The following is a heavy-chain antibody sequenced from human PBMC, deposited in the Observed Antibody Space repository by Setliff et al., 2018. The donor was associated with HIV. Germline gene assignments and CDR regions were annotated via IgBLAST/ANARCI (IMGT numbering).Heavy chain of an antibody. CDR1: GGSISSSSYY. Sequence: PSETLSLTCTVSGGSISSSSYYWGWIRQPPGEGLEWIGSIYYSGSTYYNPSLNSRVTISVDTSKNQFSLKLSSVTAADTAVYYCAKTYSSGWCPPCYYYYYGMDVWGQGTTVTVAS. CDR2: IYYSGST. D-gene: IGHD6-19*01. V-gene: IGHV4-39*01. J-gene: IGHJ6*02. CDR3: AKTYSSGWCPPCYYYYYGMDV.